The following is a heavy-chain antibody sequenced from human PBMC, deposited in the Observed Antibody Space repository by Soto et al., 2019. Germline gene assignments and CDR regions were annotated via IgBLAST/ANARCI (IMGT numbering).Heavy chain of an antibody. CDR2: ISFSGNTI. CDR1: GCTFSIHS. D-gene: IGHD3-10*01. J-gene: IGHJ4*02. Sequence: PRGSLRPSCAVSGCTFSIHSMNWDRQAPGKGREWVSYISFSGNTIYYADSVKGRFTISRDNAKSSLFLQMNRLRDEDTAVYYCVRGRNNEFPPYFDYWAQGTLVTVSS. V-gene: IGHV3-48*02. CDR3: VRGRNNEFPPYFDY.